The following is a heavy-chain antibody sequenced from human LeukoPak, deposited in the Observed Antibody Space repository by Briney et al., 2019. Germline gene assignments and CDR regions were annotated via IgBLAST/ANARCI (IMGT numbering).Heavy chain of an antibody. CDR3: ARESGLWPTYKYGMDV. CDR2: IHNRRNT. J-gene: IGHJ6*02. CDR1: GDSMNTYY. V-gene: IGHV4-4*07. D-gene: IGHD1-1*01. Sequence: SETLSLTCFVSGDSMNTYYWRWLRQPAGKGLEGIGRIHNRRNTNYNHPLQRRVSMSVDKPKTQFSLRLRYATAADTAVYDCARESGLWPTYKYGMDVWGQGTTVTVSS.